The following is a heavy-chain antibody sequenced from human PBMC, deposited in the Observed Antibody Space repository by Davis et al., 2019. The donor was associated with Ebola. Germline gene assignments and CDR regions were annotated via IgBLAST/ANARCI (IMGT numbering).Heavy chain of an antibody. D-gene: IGHD3-10*01. CDR1: GYTFTSYG. J-gene: IGHJ6*02. CDR2: ISAYTGNT. V-gene: IGHV1-18*04. Sequence: ASVKVSCKASGYTFTSYGISWVRQAPGQGLEWMGWISAYTGNTNYAQKLQGRVTMTTDTSTSTAYMELRSLRSDDTAVYYCARSEWFGDLYYYGMDVWGQGTTVTVSS. CDR3: ARSEWFGDLYYYGMDV.